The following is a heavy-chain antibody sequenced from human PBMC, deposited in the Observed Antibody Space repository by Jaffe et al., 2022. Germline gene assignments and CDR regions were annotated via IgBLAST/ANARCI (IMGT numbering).Heavy chain of an antibody. Sequence: EVQLLESGGGLVQPGGSLRLSCAASGFTFSSYAMSWVRQAPGKGLEWVSTISGSGGSTYYADSVKGRFTISRDNSKNTLYLQMNSLRAEDTAVYYCAKVTWLGGGFDYWGQGTLVTVSS. D-gene: IGHD6-19*01. CDR1: GFTFSSYA. CDR2: ISGSGGST. V-gene: IGHV3-23*01. CDR3: AKVTWLGGGFDY. J-gene: IGHJ4*02.